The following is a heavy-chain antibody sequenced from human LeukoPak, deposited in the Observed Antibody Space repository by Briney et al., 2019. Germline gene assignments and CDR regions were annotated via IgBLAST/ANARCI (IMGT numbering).Heavy chain of an antibody. J-gene: IGHJ4*02. D-gene: IGHD2-2*01. CDR2: IKQDGSEK. CDR1: GFTYSSYE. CDR3: ARRYRSSTSCYGNHLDY. Sequence: GGSLRLSCAASGFTYSSYEMNWVRQAPGKGLEWVANIKQDGSEKYYVDSVRGRFTISRDNAKNSLYLQMNSLRAEDTAVYYCARRYRSSTSCYGNHLDYWGQGTLVTVSS. V-gene: IGHV3-7*01.